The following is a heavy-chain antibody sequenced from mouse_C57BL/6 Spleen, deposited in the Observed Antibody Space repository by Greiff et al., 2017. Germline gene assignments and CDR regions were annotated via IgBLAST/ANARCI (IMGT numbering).Heavy chain of an antibody. CDR1: GYTFTSYW. CDR3: AREEDYNYYAMDY. Sequence: QVQLQQLGAELVKPGASVKLSCKASGYTFTSYWMHWVKQRPGQGLEWIGMIHPNSGSTNYNEKFKSKATLTVDKSSSTAYMQLSSLTSEDSAVYYCAREEDYNYYAMDYWGQGTSVTVSS. J-gene: IGHJ4*01. D-gene: IGHD2-4*01. CDR2: IHPNSGST. V-gene: IGHV1-64*01.